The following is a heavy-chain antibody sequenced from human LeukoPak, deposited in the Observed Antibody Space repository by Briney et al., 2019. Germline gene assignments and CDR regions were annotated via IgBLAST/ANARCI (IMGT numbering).Heavy chain of an antibody. D-gene: IGHD2-15*01. V-gene: IGHV3-48*03. Sequence: PGGSLRLSCAVSGFTFSSYEMNWVRQAPGKGLEWVAYIRSSGFNIYYADSVKGRFTISRDNAKNSLYLQMNSLRAEDTAVYYCAGQSPLGYCSGGSCYSQPFDPWGQGTLVTVSS. CDR3: AGQSPLGYCSGGSCYSQPFDP. CDR2: IRSSGFNI. CDR1: GFTFSSYE. J-gene: IGHJ5*02.